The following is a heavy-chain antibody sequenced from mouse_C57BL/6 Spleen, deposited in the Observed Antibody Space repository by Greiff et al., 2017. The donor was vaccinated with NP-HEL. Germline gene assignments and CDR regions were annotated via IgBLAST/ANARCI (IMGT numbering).Heavy chain of an antibody. CDR1: GFTFSDYG. CDR2: ISSGSSTI. Sequence: DVMLVESGGGLVKPGGSLKLSCAASGFTFSDYGMHWVRQAPEKGLEWVAYISSGSSTIYYADTVKGRFTISRDNAKNTLFLQMTSLRSEDTAMYYCARESLYAMDYWGQGTSVTVSS. CDR3: ARESLYAMDY. J-gene: IGHJ4*01. V-gene: IGHV5-17*01.